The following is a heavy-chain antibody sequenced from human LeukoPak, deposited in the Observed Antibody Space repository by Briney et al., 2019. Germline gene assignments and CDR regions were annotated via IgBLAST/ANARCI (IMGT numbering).Heavy chain of an antibody. CDR2: IYYSGST. V-gene: IGHV4-61*08. J-gene: IGHJ3*02. D-gene: IGHD1-7*01. CDR1: GGSISSGGYY. CDR3: ARYLPVTITGTTLDAFDI. Sequence: SETLSLTCTVSGGSISSGGYYWSWIRQPPGKGLEWIGYIYYSGSTNYNPSLKSRVTISVDTSKNQFSLKLSSVTAADTAVYYCARYLPVTITGTTLDAFDIWGQGTMVTVSS.